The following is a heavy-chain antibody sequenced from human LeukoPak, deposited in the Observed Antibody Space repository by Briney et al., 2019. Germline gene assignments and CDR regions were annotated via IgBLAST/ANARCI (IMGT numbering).Heavy chain of an antibody. CDR3: ARAGFRSYSSSWASIFDAFDI. Sequence: ASVKVSCKASGYTFTSYAMHWVRQAPGQRLEWMGWINAGNGNTKYSQKFQGRVTITRDTSTSTAYMELSSLRSEDTAVYYCARAGFRSYSSSWASIFDAFDIWGQGTMVTVSS. D-gene: IGHD6-13*01. CDR2: INAGNGNT. J-gene: IGHJ3*02. V-gene: IGHV1-3*01. CDR1: GYTFTSYA.